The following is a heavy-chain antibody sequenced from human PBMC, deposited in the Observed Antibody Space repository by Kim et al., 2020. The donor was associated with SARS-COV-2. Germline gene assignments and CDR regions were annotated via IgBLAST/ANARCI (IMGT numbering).Heavy chain of an antibody. Sequence: GGSLRLSCAASGFTFSSYGMHWVRQAPGKGLEWVAVISYDGSNKYYADSVKGRFTISRDNSKNTLYLQMNSLRAEDTAVYYCAREDIVRIQLWFSGGKGILDYWGQGTLVTVSS. CDR2: ISYDGSNK. J-gene: IGHJ4*02. CDR3: AREDIVRIQLWFSGGKGILDY. V-gene: IGHV3-33*05. CDR1: GFTFSSYG. D-gene: IGHD5-18*01.